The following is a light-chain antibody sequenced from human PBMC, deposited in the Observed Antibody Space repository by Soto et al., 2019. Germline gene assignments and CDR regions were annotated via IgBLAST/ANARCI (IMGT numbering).Light chain of an antibody. CDR1: QSVSSN. Sequence: EIVMTQSPATLSVSPGERATLSCRASQSVSSNLAWYQQKPGQAPRLLIYGASTRATGIPARFSGSGSGTEFTLTISCLQSEDFATYYCQQYYSYPRTFGHGTKVDIK. V-gene: IGKV3-15*01. J-gene: IGKJ1*01. CDR2: GAS. CDR3: QQYYSYPRT.